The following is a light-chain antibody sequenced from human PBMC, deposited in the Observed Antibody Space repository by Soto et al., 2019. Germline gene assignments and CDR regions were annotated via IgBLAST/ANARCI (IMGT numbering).Light chain of an antibody. Sequence: QPVLTQSPSASASLGASVKLTCTLSSGHSSYAIAWHQQQPEKGPRYLMKLSSDGSHSKGDGIPDRFSGSSPGAERYLIISSLQSEDEADYYCQTWGTGIHVFGTGTKLTVL. J-gene: IGLJ1*01. CDR1: SGHSSYA. CDR3: QTWGTGIHV. CDR2: LSSDGSH. V-gene: IGLV4-69*01.